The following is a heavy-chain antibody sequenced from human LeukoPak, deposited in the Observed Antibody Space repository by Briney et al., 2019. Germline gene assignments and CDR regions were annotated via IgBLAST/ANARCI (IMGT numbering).Heavy chain of an antibody. CDR2: ISAYNGNS. V-gene: IGHV1-18*01. J-gene: IGHJ4*02. Sequence: VAALKVSCKASGYTFTNYVISWVRPAPGQGXEWMGWISAYNGNSNYDKQFQGRITLITDTSTNTAYMELRSLRSDDTAVYYCAREYYYGSGSSYKDYWGQGTLVTVSS. CDR1: GYTFTNYV. D-gene: IGHD3-10*01. CDR3: AREYYYGSGSSYKDY.